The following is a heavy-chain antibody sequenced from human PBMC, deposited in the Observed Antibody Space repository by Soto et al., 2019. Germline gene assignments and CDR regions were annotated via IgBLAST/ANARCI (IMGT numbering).Heavy chain of an antibody. V-gene: IGHV3-66*01. J-gene: IGHJ6*02. CDR1: GFTVSNNY. CDR3: ARELYETTYGMDV. D-gene: IGHD3-3*01. Sequence: EVQLVESGGGLVQPGGSLRLSCAASGFTVSNNYMSWVRQAPGKGLEWVPVIYSGGSTYYADCVRGRFTISRDNSKHTLNLQMNSLRAEDTAMYYCARELYETTYGMDVWGQGTTVTVSS. CDR2: IYSGGST.